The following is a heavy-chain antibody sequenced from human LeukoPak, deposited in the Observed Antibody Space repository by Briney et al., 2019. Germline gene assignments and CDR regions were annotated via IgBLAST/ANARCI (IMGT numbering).Heavy chain of an antibody. CDR2: IIPIFGTA. D-gene: IGHD6-6*01. J-gene: IGHJ6*03. V-gene: IGHV1-69*05. Sequence: ASVKVSCKASGGTFSSYAISWVRQAPGQGLEWMEGIIPIFGTANYAQKFQGRVTITTDESTSTAYMELSSLRSEDTAVYYCARGSAARLRKYYYYMDVWGKGTTVTVSS. CDR3: ARGSAARLRKYYYYMDV. CDR1: GGTFSSYA.